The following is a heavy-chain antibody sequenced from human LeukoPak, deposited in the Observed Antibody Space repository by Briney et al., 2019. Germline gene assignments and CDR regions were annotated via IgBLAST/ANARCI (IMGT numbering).Heavy chain of an antibody. CDR1: GFTFSSYA. D-gene: IGHD3-10*01. J-gene: IGHJ4*02. V-gene: IGHV3-30*04. CDR2: ISYDGSNK. CDR3: ARGTWGSGSYYMGFEY. Sequence: PGRSLRLSCAASGFTFSSYAMHWVRQAPGKGLEWVAVISYDGSNKDYADSVKGRFTISRDNSKNTLCLQMNSLRAEDTAVYYCARGTWGSGSYYMGFEYWGRGTLVTVPS.